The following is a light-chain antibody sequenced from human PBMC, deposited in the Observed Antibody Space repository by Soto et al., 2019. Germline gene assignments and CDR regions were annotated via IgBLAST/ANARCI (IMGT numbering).Light chain of an antibody. V-gene: IGKV2D-29*01. Sequence: VMTQTPLALSVTPGQPASISCKSSQGLLYSYGKTYLSWYLQKPGPPPQLLIYEVSNRFSGVTDRFSGSGSGTDFTLKISRVEAEDAEVYYCMQSIKVTGTVGQGTKVEI. J-gene: IGKJ1*01. CDR3: MQSIKVTGT. CDR1: QGLLYSYGKTY. CDR2: EVS.